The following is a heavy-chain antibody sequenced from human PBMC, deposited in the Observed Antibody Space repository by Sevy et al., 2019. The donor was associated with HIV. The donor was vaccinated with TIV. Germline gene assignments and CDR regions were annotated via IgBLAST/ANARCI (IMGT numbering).Heavy chain of an antibody. D-gene: IGHD5-12*01. V-gene: IGHV3-23*01. CDR3: AKATSAKATEHHFDY. Sequence: GGSLRLSCAASGFTFNSFAISWVRQAPGKGLEWVSGVSGSGDRTYYTDYMKGRFTVARDNSKNTLYLQIDNLRVEDTAVYYSAKATSAKATEHHFDYWGQGTLVTVSS. J-gene: IGHJ4*02. CDR2: VSGSGDRT. CDR1: GFTFNSFA.